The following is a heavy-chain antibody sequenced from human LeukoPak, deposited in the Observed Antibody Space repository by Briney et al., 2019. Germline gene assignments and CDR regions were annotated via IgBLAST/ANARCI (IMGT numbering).Heavy chain of an antibody. D-gene: IGHD3-22*01. CDR3: AKDERRITMIVVVIGLNY. J-gene: IGHJ4*02. CDR1: GFTFSSYG. Sequence: GGSLRLSCAASGFTFSSYGMSWVRQAPGKGLEWVSAISGSGGSTYYADSVKGRFTISRDNSKNTLYLQMNSLRAEDTAVYYCAKDERRITMIVVVIGLNYWGQGTLVTVSS. CDR2: ISGSGGST. V-gene: IGHV3-23*01.